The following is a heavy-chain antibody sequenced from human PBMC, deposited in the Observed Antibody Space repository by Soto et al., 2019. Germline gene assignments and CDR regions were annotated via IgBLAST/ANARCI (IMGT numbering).Heavy chain of an antibody. CDR1: GFTFSSYC. V-gene: IGHV3-74*01. Sequence: EVQLVESGGGLVQPGGSLRLSCAASGFTFSSYCMHWVRQAPGKGLVWVSRINSDGSRTSYADSVKGRFTISRDKAKNTLYLQMNSLRAEDTAVYYCARDSVGAHLRRFDYWGQGTLVTVSS. CDR2: INSDGSRT. CDR3: ARDSVGAHLRRFDY. D-gene: IGHD1-26*01. J-gene: IGHJ4*02.